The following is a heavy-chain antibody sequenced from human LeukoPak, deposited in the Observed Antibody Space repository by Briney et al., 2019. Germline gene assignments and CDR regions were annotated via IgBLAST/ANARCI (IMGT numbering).Heavy chain of an antibody. CDR3: ARQYDSYFYYYLDL. J-gene: IGHJ6*03. Sequence: SETLSLTCTVSGGSISSSSYDWGWIRQPPGKGLEWIGSIYYSGSTYYNPSLKSRVTISVDTSKNQFSLKLSPVTAADTAVYYCARQYDSYFYYYLDLWGTGTTVTVSS. CDR2: IYYSGST. CDR1: GGSISSSSYD. V-gene: IGHV4-39*01.